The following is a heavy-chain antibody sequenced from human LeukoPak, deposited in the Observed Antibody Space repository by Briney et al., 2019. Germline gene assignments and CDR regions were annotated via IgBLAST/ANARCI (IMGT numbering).Heavy chain of an antibody. D-gene: IGHD1-26*01. CDR2: INPSSGGT. V-gene: IGHV1-2*02. J-gene: IGHJ3*02. CDR3: ARPIRGSYVEDAFDM. Sequence: ASVTVSCKTSGYTFIDYYLHWVRQAPGQGLEWMGWINPSSGGTKYVQKFQGRVTMTRDTSISTGYMELSRLRSDDTAVYYCARPIRGSYVEDAFDMWGQGTMVTDSA. CDR1: GYTFIDYY.